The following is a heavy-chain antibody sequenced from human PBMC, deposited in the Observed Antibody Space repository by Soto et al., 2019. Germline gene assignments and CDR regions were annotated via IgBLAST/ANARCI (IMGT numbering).Heavy chain of an antibody. Sequence: ASVKVSCKASGYTFTSYGISWVRQAPGQGLEWMGWISAYNGNTNYAQKLQGRVTMTTDTSTSTAYMELRSLRSDDTAVDYCARVANNWNYRYVDYWGQGTLVTVSS. CDR1: GYTFTSYG. D-gene: IGHD1-7*01. CDR2: ISAYNGNT. J-gene: IGHJ4*02. CDR3: ARVANNWNYRYVDY. V-gene: IGHV1-18*01.